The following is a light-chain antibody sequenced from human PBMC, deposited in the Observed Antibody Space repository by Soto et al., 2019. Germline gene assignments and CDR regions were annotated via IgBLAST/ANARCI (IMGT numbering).Light chain of an antibody. CDR1: SSNIGANYD. V-gene: IGLV1-40*01. CDR3: QSYDSSLNRF. Sequence: QPVLSQPPSVSGATGQRITISCTGSSSNIGANYDVHWYRQVPGTAPKLLMSGDNNRPSGVADRFSGSKSGTSASLAITRLQAEDEADYYCQSYDSSLNRFFGTGTKLTVL. CDR2: GDN. J-gene: IGLJ1*01.